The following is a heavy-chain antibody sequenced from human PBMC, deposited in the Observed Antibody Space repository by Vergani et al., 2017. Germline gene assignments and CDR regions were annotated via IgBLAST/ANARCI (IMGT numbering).Heavy chain of an antibody. CDR2: ISGSGGST. V-gene: IGHV3-23*04. CDR1: GFTFSSYA. J-gene: IGHJ6*04. Sequence: EVQLVESGGGLVQPGGSLRLSCAASGFTFSSYAMSWVRQAPGKGLEWVSAISGSGGSTYYADSVKGRFTISRDNSKNTLYLQMNSLRAEDTAVYYCAKEVRGYCSGGSCYADYWGKGTTVTVSS. CDR3: AKEVRGYCSGGSCYADY. D-gene: IGHD2-15*01.